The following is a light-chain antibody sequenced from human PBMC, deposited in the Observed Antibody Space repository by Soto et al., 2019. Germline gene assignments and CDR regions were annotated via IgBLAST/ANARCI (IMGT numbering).Light chain of an antibody. CDR2: EVS. J-gene: IGLJ2*01. Sequence: QSALTQPASVSGSPGRSITISCTGTSSDVGGYNYISWYQQHPGKAPKLMIYEVSNRPSGVSNRFSGSKSGNTASLTISGLQAEDEADYYCSSYTSSSTHAVFGGGTKLTVL. V-gene: IGLV2-14*01. CDR3: SSYTSSSTHAV. CDR1: SSDVGGYNY.